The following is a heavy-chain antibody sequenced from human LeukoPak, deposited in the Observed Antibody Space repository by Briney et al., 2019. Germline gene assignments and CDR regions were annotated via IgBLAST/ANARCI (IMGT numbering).Heavy chain of an antibody. V-gene: IGHV4-61*02. CDR3: AREGSSSGRFNWFDP. J-gene: IGHJ5*02. CDR2: IYTSGST. D-gene: IGHD6-6*01. CDR1: GGSISSGSYY. Sequence: SETLSLTCTVSGGSISSGSYYWSWIRQPAGKGLEWIGRIYTSGSTNYNPSLKSRVTISVDASKNQFSLKLSSVTAADTAVYYCAREGSSSGRFNWFDPWGQGTLVTVSS.